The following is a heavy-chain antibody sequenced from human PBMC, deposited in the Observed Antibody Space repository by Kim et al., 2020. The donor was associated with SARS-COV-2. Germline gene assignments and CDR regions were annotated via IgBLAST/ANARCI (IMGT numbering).Heavy chain of an antibody. V-gene: IGHV1-69*04. D-gene: IGHD6-13*01. CDR1: GGTFSSYA. CDR2: IIPILGIA. CDR3: ASGVAAAGTPPFLNWFDP. Sequence: SVKVSCKASGGTFSSYAISWVRQAPGQGLEWMGRIIPILGIANYAQKFQGRVTITADKSTSTAYMELSSLRSEDTAVYYCASGVAAAGTPPFLNWFDPWGQGTLVTVSS. J-gene: IGHJ5*02.